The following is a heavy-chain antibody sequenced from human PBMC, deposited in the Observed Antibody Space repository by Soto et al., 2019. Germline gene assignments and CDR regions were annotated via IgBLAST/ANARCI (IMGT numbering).Heavy chain of an antibody. J-gene: IGHJ3*02. CDR3: ARGSLLWFGAKDAFDI. CDR1: GFTFSSYS. V-gene: IGHV3-48*02. CDR2: ISSSSSTI. D-gene: IGHD3-10*01. Sequence: GGSLRLSCAASGFTFSSYSMNWVRQAPGKGLEWVSYISSSSSTIYYADSVKGRFTISRDNAKNSLYLQMNSLRDEDTAVYYCARGSLLWFGAKDAFDIWGQGTMVTVS.